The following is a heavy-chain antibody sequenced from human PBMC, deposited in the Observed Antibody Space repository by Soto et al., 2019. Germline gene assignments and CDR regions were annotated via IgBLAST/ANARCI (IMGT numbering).Heavy chain of an antibody. Sequence: SVKVSCKASGGTFSSYAISWVRQAPGQGLEWMGGIIPIFGTANYAQKFQGRVTITADESTSTAYMELSSLRSEDTAVYYCARRRGVAATRNYYYYGMDVWGKGTTVTVSS. CDR1: GGTFSSYA. D-gene: IGHD2-15*01. J-gene: IGHJ6*04. CDR2: IIPIFGTA. V-gene: IGHV1-69*13. CDR3: ARRRGVAATRNYYYYGMDV.